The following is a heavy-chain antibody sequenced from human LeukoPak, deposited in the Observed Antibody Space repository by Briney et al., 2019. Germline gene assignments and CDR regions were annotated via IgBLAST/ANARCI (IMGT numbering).Heavy chain of an antibody. CDR2: IYYSGST. CDR3: AKKKSYDIFTGLVDV. D-gene: IGHD3-9*01. J-gene: IGHJ6*04. V-gene: IGHV4-59*01. CDR1: GGSISRYY. Sequence: ETLSLTCTVSGGSISRYYWSWIRQPPGKGLEWIGYIYYSGSTNYNPSLKSRVTISVDTSKNQFSLKLSSVTAADTAVYYCAKKKSYDIFTGLVDVWGKGTTVTVSS.